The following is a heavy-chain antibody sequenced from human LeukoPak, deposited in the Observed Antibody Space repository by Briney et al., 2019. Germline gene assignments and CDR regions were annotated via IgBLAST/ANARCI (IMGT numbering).Heavy chain of an antibody. V-gene: IGHV4-34*01. Sequence: SETLSLTCAVYGGSFSGYYWSWIRQPPGKGREWIGEINHSGSTNYQTSLKSRVTIPVDTSKNQFSLKLSSVTAADTAVYYCARGGSGSSYFDYWGQGTLVTVSS. D-gene: IGHD3-10*01. CDR1: GGSFSGYY. CDR3: ARGGSGSSYFDY. CDR2: INHSGST. J-gene: IGHJ4*02.